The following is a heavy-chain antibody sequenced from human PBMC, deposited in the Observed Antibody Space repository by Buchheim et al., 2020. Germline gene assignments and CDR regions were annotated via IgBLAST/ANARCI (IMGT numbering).Heavy chain of an antibody. CDR2: MNPNSGNT. D-gene: IGHD3-10*01. Sequence: QVQLVQSGAEVKKPGASVKVSCKASGYTFTSYDINWVRQATGQGLEWMGWMNPNSGNTGYAQKFQGRVTMTRNTSISPAFMELSSLRSEDTAVYYCARLAAVMVQGVISNYYYYGMDVWGQGTT. V-gene: IGHV1-8*01. CDR1: GYTFTSYD. J-gene: IGHJ6*02. CDR3: ARLAAVMVQGVISNYYYYGMDV.